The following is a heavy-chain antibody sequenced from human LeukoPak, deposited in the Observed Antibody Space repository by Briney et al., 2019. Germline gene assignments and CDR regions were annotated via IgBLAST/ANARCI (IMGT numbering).Heavy chain of an antibody. CDR3: ARGTTDYGDRRIYFDY. D-gene: IGHD4-17*01. CDR2: INHSGGT. CDR1: GGSFSGYY. V-gene: IGHV4-34*01. J-gene: IGHJ4*02. Sequence: KPSETLSLTCAVYGGSFSGYYWSWIRQPPGKGLEWIGEINHSGGTNYNPSLKSRVTISVDTSKNQFSLKLTSVTAADTVVYYCARGTTDYGDRRIYFDYWGQGTLVTVSS.